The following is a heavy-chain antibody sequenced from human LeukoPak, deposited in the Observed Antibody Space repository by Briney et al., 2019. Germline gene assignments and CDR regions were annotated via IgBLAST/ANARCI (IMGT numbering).Heavy chain of an antibody. CDR1: GYTLTELS. D-gene: IGHD3-3*01. Sequence: ASVKVSCKVSGYTLTELSMHWVRQAPGKGLEWMGGFDPEDGETIYAQKFQGRVTMTEDTSTDTAYMELSSLRSEDTAVYYCATNPTPLRFLEWFRFDYWGQGTLVTVSS. V-gene: IGHV1-24*01. J-gene: IGHJ4*02. CDR2: FDPEDGET. CDR3: ATNPTPLRFLEWFRFDY.